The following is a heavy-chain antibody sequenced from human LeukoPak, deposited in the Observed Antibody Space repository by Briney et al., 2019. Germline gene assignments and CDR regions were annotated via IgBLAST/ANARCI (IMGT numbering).Heavy chain of an antibody. D-gene: IGHD1-26*01. CDR1: GFTFSSYW. CDR3: AKDIVSNPYYFDY. V-gene: IGHV3-74*01. Sequence: GGSLRLSCAASGFTFSSYWMNWVRQAPGKGLVWVSRIASDGSSTTYADSVKGRFTISRDNAKNSLYLQMNSLRAEDTALYYCAKDIVSNPYYFDYWGQGTLVTVSS. J-gene: IGHJ4*02. CDR2: IASDGSST.